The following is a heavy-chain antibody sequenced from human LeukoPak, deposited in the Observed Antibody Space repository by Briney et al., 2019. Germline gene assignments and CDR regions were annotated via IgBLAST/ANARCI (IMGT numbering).Heavy chain of an antibody. V-gene: IGHV3-53*01. CDR2: IYSGGST. D-gene: IGHD6-19*01. CDR3: ARQWLPYYYGMDV. Sequence: GGSLRLSCAAPGFTVSSNYMSWVRQAPGKGLEWVSVIYSGGSTYYADSVKGRFTISRDNSKNTLYLQMNSLRAEDTAVYYCARQWLPYYYGMDVWGQGTTVTVSS. J-gene: IGHJ6*02. CDR1: GFTVSSNY.